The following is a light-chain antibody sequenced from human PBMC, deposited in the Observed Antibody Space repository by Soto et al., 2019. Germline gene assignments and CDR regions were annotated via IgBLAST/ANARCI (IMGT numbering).Light chain of an antibody. CDR2: EDN. J-gene: IGLJ1*01. V-gene: IGLV1-51*02. CDR1: SSNIGKNY. CDR3: GTWDSSLSVFV. Sequence: QSALTQPPSVSAAPGQKVTFPCSGSSSNIGKNYVSWYQQVPGTAPKLLIYEDNKRRSGIPDRFSGSKSGTSATLGITGLQTGDEADYYCGTWDSSLSVFVFGTGTKVTVL.